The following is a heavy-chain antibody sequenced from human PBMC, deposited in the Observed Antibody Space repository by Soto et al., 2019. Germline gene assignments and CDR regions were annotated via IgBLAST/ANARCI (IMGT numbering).Heavy chain of an antibody. V-gene: IGHV1-18*01. Sequence: ASVKVSCKASGYTFTSYGISWVRQAPGQGLEGMGWISAYNGNTNYAQKLQGRVTMTTDTSTSTAYMELGSLRSDDTAVYYCARPRITMVRGVASNYYGMDVWGQGTTVTV. CDR1: GYTFTSYG. CDR2: ISAYNGNT. D-gene: IGHD3-10*01. J-gene: IGHJ6*02. CDR3: ARPRITMVRGVASNYYGMDV.